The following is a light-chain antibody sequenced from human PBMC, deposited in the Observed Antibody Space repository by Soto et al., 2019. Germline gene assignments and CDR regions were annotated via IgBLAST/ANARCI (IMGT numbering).Light chain of an antibody. V-gene: IGLV2-14*01. Sequence: QSALTQPASVSGSPGQSITISCTGTSSDVGSSNLVSWYQQHPGKAPKLIFYEVSNRPPGLSDRFSGSKSGTTASLTISGLQAEDEADYFCSSYTTNKTLLFGGGTKLTVL. CDR1: SSDVGSSNL. CDR2: EVS. CDR3: SSYTTNKTLL. J-gene: IGLJ2*01.